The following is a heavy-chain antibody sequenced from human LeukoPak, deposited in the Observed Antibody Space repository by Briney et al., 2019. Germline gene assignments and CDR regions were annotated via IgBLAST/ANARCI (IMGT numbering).Heavy chain of an antibody. J-gene: IGHJ4*02. Sequence: GGSLRLSCVASGFTFSDYRMSWVRQAPGKGLEWVASIKQDGGEGYCVDSVKGRFTISRDNAKNSLYLQMNSLRAEDTAVYYCAKDKSIGWSYYFDFWGQGTLVTVSS. V-gene: IGHV3-7*03. D-gene: IGHD6-19*01. CDR1: GFTFSDYR. CDR2: IKQDGGEG. CDR3: AKDKSIGWSYYFDF.